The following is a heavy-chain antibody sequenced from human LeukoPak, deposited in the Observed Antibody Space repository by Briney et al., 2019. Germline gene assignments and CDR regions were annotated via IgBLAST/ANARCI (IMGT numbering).Heavy chain of an antibody. J-gene: IGHJ6*02. CDR2: IWYDGSNK. V-gene: IGHV3-33*08. CDR1: GFIFSTYG. CDR3: ARDYDFWSGQNYGMDV. Sequence: GGSLRLSCAASGFIFSTYGMHWVRQAPGKGLEWVAVIWYDGSNKYYADSVKGRFTISRDNSKNTLYLQMNSLRAEDTAVYYCARDYDFWSGQNYGMDVWGQGTTVTVSS. D-gene: IGHD3-3*01.